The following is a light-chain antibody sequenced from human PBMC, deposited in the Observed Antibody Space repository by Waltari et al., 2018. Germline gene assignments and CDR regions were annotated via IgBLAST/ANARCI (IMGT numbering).Light chain of an antibody. J-gene: IGLJ1*01. Sequence: QSALTQPASVSGSPGQSITISCTGGMHDIGFFHYVSWYQHHAGQAPKLLIYDVSNRPSGVSCRFSGSKSGSTASLAISGLQTEDEADYYCCSYTGTDTYVVGTGTKVTVL. CDR3: CSYTGTDTYV. CDR2: DVS. V-gene: IGLV2-14*01. CDR1: MHDIGFFHY.